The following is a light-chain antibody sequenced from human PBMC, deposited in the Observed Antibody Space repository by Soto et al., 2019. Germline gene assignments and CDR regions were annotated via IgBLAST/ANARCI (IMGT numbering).Light chain of an antibody. Sequence: QPDLTQSPSASASLGASVKLTCTLSSGHSSYAIAWHQQQPEKGPRYLMKLNSDGSHSKGDGIPDRFSGSSSGAERYLTISSLQSEDEADYYCQTWGTGIRVFGGGTKLTVL. V-gene: IGLV4-69*01. CDR3: QTWGTGIRV. CDR1: SGHSSYA. CDR2: LNSDGSH. J-gene: IGLJ3*02.